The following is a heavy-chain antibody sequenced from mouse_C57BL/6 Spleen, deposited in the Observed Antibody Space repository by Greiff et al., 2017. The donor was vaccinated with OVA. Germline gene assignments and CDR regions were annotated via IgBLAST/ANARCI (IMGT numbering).Heavy chain of an antibody. D-gene: IGHD3-2*02. CDR2: IWSDGST. V-gene: IGHV2-6*03. CDR3: ARDSSGPYYAMDY. Sequence: VQGVESGPGLVAPSQSLSITCTVSGFSLTSYGVHWVRQPPGKGLEWLVVIWSDGSTPYNSALKSRLSISKDNSKSQVFLKMNSLQTDDTAMYYCARDSSGPYYAMDYWGQGTSVTVSS. J-gene: IGHJ4*01. CDR1: GFSLTSYG.